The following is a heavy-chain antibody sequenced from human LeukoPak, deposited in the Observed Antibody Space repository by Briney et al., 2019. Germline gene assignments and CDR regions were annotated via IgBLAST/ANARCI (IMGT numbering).Heavy chain of an antibody. CDR1: GGSISSGGYY. V-gene: IGHV4-31*03. J-gene: IGHJ4*02. Sequence: PSQTLFFTCTVSGGSISSGGYYWSWIRQHPGKGLEWIGYIYYSGSTYYNPSLKSRVTISVDTSKNQFSLKLSSVTAADTAVYYCARGDTVTAFDYWGQGTLVTVSS. CDR2: IYYSGST. CDR3: ARGDTVTAFDY. D-gene: IGHD4-17*01.